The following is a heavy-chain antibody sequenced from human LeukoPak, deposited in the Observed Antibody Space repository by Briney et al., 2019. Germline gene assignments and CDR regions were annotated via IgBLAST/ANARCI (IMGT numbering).Heavy chain of an antibody. J-gene: IGHJ4*02. CDR3: AKSGLHRFDY. V-gene: IGHV3-23*01. D-gene: IGHD5-24*01. CDR1: EFTFSSYA. CDR2: ISGSGGST. Sequence: GGSLRLSCAASEFTFSSYAMNWVRQAPGKGLEWVSAISGSGGSTYYADSVKGRFTISRDNSKNTLYLQMNSLRAEDMAVYYCAKSGLHRFDYWGQGTLVTVSS.